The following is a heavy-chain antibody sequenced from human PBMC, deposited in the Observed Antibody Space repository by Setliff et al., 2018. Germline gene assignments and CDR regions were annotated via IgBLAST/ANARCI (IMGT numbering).Heavy chain of an antibody. CDR2: INHSGST. D-gene: IGHD2-15*01. CDR3: ARAPLDYSSRAFDF. CDR1: GGSFSDYY. Sequence: SETLSLTCTVYGGSFSDYYWGWVRQPPGKGLEWIGEINHSGSTNYIPSLKSRLTISVDTSKNQFSLSLSAVTAADTAKYYCARAPLDYSSRAFDFWGQGTMVTVSS. V-gene: IGHV4-34*01. J-gene: IGHJ3*01.